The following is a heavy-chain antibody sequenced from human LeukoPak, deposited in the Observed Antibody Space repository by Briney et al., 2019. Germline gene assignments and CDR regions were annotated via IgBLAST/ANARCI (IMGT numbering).Heavy chain of an antibody. CDR3: ARSLKGYWGLGAFDI. CDR2: IYHSGST. Sequence: SETLSLTCTVSGGSISSGGYYWSWIRQPPGKGLEWIGYIYHSGSTYYNPSLKSRVTISVDRSKNQFSLKLSSVTAADTAVYYCARSLKGYWGLGAFDIWGQGTMVTVSS. J-gene: IGHJ3*02. V-gene: IGHV4-30-2*02. CDR1: GGSISSGGYY. D-gene: IGHD7-27*01.